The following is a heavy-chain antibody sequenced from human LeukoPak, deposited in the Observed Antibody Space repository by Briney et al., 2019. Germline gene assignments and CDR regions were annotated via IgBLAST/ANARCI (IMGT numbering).Heavy chain of an antibody. CDR3: ARRVDCSSTSCYGGRWFDP. V-gene: IGHV5-51*01. CDR1: GNSFTSYW. Sequence: GESLKISCKGSGNSFTSYWIGWVRQMPGKGLEWMGIIYPGDSDTRYSPSFQGQVTIPADKSISTAYLQWSSLKASDTAMYYCARRVDCSSTSCYGGRWFDPWGQGTLVTVSS. J-gene: IGHJ5*02. CDR2: IYPGDSDT. D-gene: IGHD2-2*01.